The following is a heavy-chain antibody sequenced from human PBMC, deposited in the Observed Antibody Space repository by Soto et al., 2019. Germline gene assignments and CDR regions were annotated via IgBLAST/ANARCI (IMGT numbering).Heavy chain of an antibody. CDR3: ASRFVNSATGYFDS. V-gene: IGHV4-30-2*01. CDR1: GGSIINGNYS. CDR2: IYPSGSP. D-gene: IGHD5-12*01. J-gene: IGHJ4*02. Sequence: QLQLQESGSGLLRPSQTLSLTCLVSGGSIINGNYSWTWIRQPPVKALEWIGYIYPSGSPYYNPSLRSRVTLLVDRYKKQFSLNMKSMTAADTAVYYCASRFVNSATGYFDSWGQGHLVTVAS.